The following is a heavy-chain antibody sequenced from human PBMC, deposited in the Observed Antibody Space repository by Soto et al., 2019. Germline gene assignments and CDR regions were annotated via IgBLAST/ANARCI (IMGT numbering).Heavy chain of an antibody. CDR1: GFTFSSYW. CDR3: ARDPSLGSGYSYGSVLNYYYYYGMDV. D-gene: IGHD5-18*01. Sequence: PGGSLRLSCAASGFTFSSYWMSWVRQAPGKGLEWVANIKQDGSEKYYVDSVKGRVTISRDNAKNSLYLQMNSSQAEDTAVYYCARDPSLGSGYSYGSVLNYYYYYGMDVWGQVTTVTVSS. J-gene: IGHJ6*02. V-gene: IGHV3-7*03. CDR2: IKQDGSEK.